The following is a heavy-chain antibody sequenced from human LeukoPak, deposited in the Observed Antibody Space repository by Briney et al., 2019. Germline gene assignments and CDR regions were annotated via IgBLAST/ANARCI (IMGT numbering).Heavy chain of an antibody. Sequence: ASVKVSCKASGYTFTSYGISWVRQAPGQGLEWTGWISAYNGNTNYAQKLQGRVTMTTDTSTSTAYMELRSLRSDDTAVYYCAREDSGSYYYWFDPWGQGTLVTVSS. J-gene: IGHJ5*02. CDR1: GYTFTSYG. V-gene: IGHV1-18*01. CDR2: ISAYNGNT. CDR3: AREDSGSYYYWFDP. D-gene: IGHD1-26*01.